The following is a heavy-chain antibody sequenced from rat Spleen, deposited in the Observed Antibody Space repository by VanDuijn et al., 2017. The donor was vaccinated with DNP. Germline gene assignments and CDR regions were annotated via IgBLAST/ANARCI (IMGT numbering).Heavy chain of an antibody. V-gene: IGHV5-7*01. Sequence: EVQLVESGGGLVQPGRSLKLSCAASGFTFISYDMAWVRQTPKKGLEWVATITYDGRTTYYRDSVKGRFTISRDNAKSTLNLQMDSLRSEDTATYYCTTWGAYWGQGTLVTVSS. CDR1: GFTFISYD. D-gene: IGHD1-7*01. CDR3: TTWGAY. J-gene: IGHJ3*01. CDR2: ITYDGRTT.